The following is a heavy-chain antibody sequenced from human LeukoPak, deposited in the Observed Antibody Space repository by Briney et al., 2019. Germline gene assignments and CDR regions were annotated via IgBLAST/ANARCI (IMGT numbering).Heavy chain of an antibody. CDR1: GFTVSGNY. V-gene: IGHV3-53*01. CDR3: AGAHSSSWSVF. D-gene: IGHD6-13*01. J-gene: IGHJ5*01. CDR2: IYSGGNT. Sequence: GGSLRLSCAASGFTVSGNYMSWVRQAPGKGLEWVSVIYSGGNTYYADSVKGRFTISRDNSKNTLYLQMNSLRAEDTAVYYCAGAHSSSWSVFWGQGTLVAVSS.